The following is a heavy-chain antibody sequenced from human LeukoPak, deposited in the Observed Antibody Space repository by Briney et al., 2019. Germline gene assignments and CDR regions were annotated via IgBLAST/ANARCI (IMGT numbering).Heavy chain of an antibody. CDR1: GFTFSSYA. D-gene: IGHD3-10*01. CDR3: AKSLMVRGVAEYYFDY. V-gene: IGHV3-23*01. CDR2: ISGSGGST. Sequence: GGSLRLSCAASGFTFSSYAMSWVRQAPGKGLEWVSAISGSGGSTYYADSVKGGFTISRDNSKNTLYLQMNSLRAEDTAVYYCAKSLMVRGVAEYYFDYWGQGTLVTVSS. J-gene: IGHJ4*02.